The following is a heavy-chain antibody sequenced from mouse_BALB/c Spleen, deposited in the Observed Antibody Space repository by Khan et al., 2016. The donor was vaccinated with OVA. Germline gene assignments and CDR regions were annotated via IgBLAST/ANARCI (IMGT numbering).Heavy chain of an antibody. CDR3: ARRNYFGYTFAY. Sequence: QVQLQQSGAELARPGASVKLSCTASGYTFTDYYINWVKQRTGQGLEWIGEISPGSGDTYYNERFMGKATLTADKSSSTAYMQLSSLTSEASAVYFCARRNYFGYTFAYWGQATLVTVSA. J-gene: IGHJ3*01. CDR1: GYTFTDYY. V-gene: IGHV1-77*01. D-gene: IGHD1-2*01. CDR2: ISPGSGDT.